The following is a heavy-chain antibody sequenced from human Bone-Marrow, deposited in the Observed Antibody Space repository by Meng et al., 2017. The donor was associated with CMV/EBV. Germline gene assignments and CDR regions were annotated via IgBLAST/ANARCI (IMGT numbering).Heavy chain of an antibody. D-gene: IGHD6-13*01. J-gene: IGHJ4*02. CDR3: ARTPGYSSSWYYAY. CDR2: IYYSGST. CDR1: GGSVSSGSYY. V-gene: IGHV4-61*01. Sequence: GSLRLSCTVSGGSVSSGSYYWSWIRQPPGKGLEWIGYIYYSGSTNYNPSLKSRVTISVDTSKNQFSLKLSSVTAADTAVYYCARTPGYSSSWYYAYWGQGKLVHVAS.